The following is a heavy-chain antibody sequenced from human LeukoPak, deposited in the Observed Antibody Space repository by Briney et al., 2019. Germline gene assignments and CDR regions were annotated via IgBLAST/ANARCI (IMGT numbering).Heavy chain of an antibody. D-gene: IGHD1-26*01. V-gene: IGHV3-30*02. Sequence: GGSLRLSCAASGFTFSSYGMHWVRQAPGKGLEWVAFIRYDGSNKYYADSVKGRFTISRDNAQNSLYLQMNSLRAEDTAIYYCVRDRGTYRPIDYWGQGTLVTVSS. CDR3: VRDRGTYRPIDY. CDR1: GFTFSSYG. CDR2: IRYDGSNK. J-gene: IGHJ4*02.